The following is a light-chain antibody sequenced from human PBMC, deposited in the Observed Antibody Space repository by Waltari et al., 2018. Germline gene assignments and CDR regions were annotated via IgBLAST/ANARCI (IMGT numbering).Light chain of an antibody. V-gene: IGLV2-14*03. CDR1: RSDIGGYNY. CDR2: EVS. CDR3: GSYTSSSSLDVV. Sequence: QSALTQPASVSGSPGQTITIPCTGTRSDIGGYNYVSWYQQHPSKAPKVSSYEVSKRPSGVVHRFSDSKAGNTASLTISVLQADDEADYYCGSYTSSSSLDVVFGGGTELTVL. J-gene: IGLJ3*02.